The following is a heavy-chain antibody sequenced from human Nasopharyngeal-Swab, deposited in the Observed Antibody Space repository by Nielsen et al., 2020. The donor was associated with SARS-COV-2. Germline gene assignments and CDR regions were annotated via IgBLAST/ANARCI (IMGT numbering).Heavy chain of an antibody. CDR1: GFTFRTYN. CDR3: ARDGLDYDFWSAYFMDV. J-gene: IGHJ6*02. D-gene: IGHD3-3*01. V-gene: IGHV3-69-1*01. Sequence: GGSLRLSCAASGFTFRTYNMNWVRQAPGKGLEWVSSISSSNSIYYADSVKGRFTISRDNAKNSLYLQMNSLRAEDTAVYYCARDGLDYDFWSAYFMDVWGQGTTVTVSS. CDR2: ISSSNSI.